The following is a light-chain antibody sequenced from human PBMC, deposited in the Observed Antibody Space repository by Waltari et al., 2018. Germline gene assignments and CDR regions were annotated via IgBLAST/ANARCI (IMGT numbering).Light chain of an antibody. CDR3: SSKTTRDTRL. Sequence: QSALTQPASVSGSPGPSITISCTGTSSDIGAYNAFSWYQQHLGKAPKVVIYDVHNRPSGVSNRFSGSMSGNTASLTISGLQTEDEADYYCSSKTTRDTRLFGGGTKLTVL. V-gene: IGLV2-14*03. CDR1: SSDIGAYNA. J-gene: IGLJ3*02. CDR2: DVH.